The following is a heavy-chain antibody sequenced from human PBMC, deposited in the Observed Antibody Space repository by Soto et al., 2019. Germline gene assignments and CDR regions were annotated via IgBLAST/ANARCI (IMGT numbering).Heavy chain of an antibody. Sequence: PGGSLRLSCAASGFTFSSYAMHWVRQAPGKGLEWVAFISYDGSNKYYADSVKGRFTISRDNSKNTLYLQMNSLRAEDTAVYYCARNLSPTRGYSYGYLEPLDYWGQGTLVTVSS. CDR1: GFTFSSYA. CDR2: ISYDGSNK. V-gene: IGHV3-30-3*01. D-gene: IGHD5-18*01. CDR3: ARNLSPTRGYSYGYLEPLDY. J-gene: IGHJ4*02.